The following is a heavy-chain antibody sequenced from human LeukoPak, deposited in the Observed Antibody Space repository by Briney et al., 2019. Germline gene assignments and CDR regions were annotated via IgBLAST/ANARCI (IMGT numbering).Heavy chain of an antibody. V-gene: IGHV1-69*13. J-gene: IGHJ4*02. CDR3: AKEGAVYGGNGGLFDY. Sequence: GASVKVSGKASGGTFSSYAISGGRQAPGQGLEGRGGIIPIFGTANYAQKFQGRVTITADESTSTAYMELSSLRSDDTAVYSCAKEGAVYGGNGGLFDYWGQGTLVTVSS. CDR1: GGTFSSYA. D-gene: IGHD4-23*01. CDR2: IIPIFGTA.